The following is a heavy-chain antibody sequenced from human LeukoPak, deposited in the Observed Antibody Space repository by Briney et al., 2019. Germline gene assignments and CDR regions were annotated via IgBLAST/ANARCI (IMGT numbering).Heavy chain of an antibody. CDR3: ARVPPNTVTTLQYFDY. J-gene: IGHJ4*02. CDR1: RFTFSNYW. Sequence: GGSLRLSCATSRFTFSNYWMSWVRQAPGKGLEWVANIKRDGSEKYYVDSVKGRFTISRDNAKNSLYLQMNSLRAEDTAVYYCARVPPNTVTTLQYFDYWGQGTLVTVSS. V-gene: IGHV3-7*01. D-gene: IGHD4-17*01. CDR2: IKRDGSEK.